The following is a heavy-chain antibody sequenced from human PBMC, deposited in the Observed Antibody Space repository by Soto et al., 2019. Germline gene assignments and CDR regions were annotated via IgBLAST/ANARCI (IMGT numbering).Heavy chain of an antibody. V-gene: IGHV3-21*01. D-gene: IGHD2-15*01. J-gene: IGHJ4*02. Sequence: GGSMGLSCAASGFTFRSYTMNWVRQAPGKGLEWVSSISSSSNYIYYADSVKGRFTISRDNAKNSLYLQINSLRAEDSAVYYCARLVVAASPFDYWGQGTLVTVSS. CDR1: GFTFRSYT. CDR2: ISSSSNYI. CDR3: ARLVVAASPFDY.